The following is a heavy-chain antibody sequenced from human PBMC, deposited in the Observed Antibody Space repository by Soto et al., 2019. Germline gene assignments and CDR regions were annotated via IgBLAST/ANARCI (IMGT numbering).Heavy chain of an antibody. V-gene: IGHV1-46*01. Sequence: ASVKVSCKASGYTFSSYYINWVRQAPGQGLEWLGIINPSGGYTTYAQRFLGRVTMTSDTSTSTVHMELGSLTPDDTAVYYCARGQETAAVDYWGQGTLVTVSS. J-gene: IGHJ4*02. CDR3: ARGQETAAVDY. CDR2: INPSGGYT. CDR1: GYTFSSYY. D-gene: IGHD6-13*01.